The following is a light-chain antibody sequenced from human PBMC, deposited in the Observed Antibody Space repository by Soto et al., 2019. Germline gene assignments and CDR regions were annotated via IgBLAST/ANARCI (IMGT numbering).Light chain of an antibody. CDR2: EVN. CDR3: SSYAGSSNV. V-gene: IGLV2-8*01. CDR1: SIDVGGYTY. Sequence: QSVLTQPPSASGSPGQSVAISCTGTSIDVGGYTYVSWYQQHPGKAPKLMIYEVNKRPSGVPDRFSGSKSGNTASLTVSGLQAEDEADYYCSSYAGSSNVFGTGTKATVL. J-gene: IGLJ1*01.